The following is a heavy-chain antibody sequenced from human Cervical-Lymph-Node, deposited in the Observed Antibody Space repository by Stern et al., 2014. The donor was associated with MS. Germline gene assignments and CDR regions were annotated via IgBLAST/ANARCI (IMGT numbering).Heavy chain of an antibody. V-gene: IGHV1-69*01. CDR2: ILPIFGTP. D-gene: IGHD5/OR15-5a*01. Sequence: QVKLVQSGAEVKKPGSSVKVSCKASGGTFSSQAINWVRQAPGQGLEWVGGILPIFGTPNYAQQVQDSVTMTADESTSPAYIELSSLRSEDTSVYYCATPSTVTVGAMDVWGHGTTVTVSS. J-gene: IGHJ6*02. CDR1: GGTFSSQA. CDR3: ATPSTVTVGAMDV.